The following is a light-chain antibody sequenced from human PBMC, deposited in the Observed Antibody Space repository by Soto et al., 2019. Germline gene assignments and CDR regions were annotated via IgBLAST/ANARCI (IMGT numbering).Light chain of an antibody. Sequence: EIVMTQSPGTLSVSPGERATLSCRASQSVSSNLAWYQQKPGQAPRLLIYGASTRATGIPARFSGSGSGTEFTLTISGLQSEDFAVYYCQQYDNWPPYTFGQGTKLEIK. CDR1: QSVSSN. J-gene: IGKJ2*01. V-gene: IGKV3-15*01. CDR3: QQYDNWPPYT. CDR2: GAS.